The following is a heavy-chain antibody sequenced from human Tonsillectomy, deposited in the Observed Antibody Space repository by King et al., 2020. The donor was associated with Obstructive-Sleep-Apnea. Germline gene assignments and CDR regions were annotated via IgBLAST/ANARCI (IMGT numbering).Heavy chain of an antibody. CDR3: ARIITVTRFDY. CDR2: IYHSGGT. CDR1: GYSISSGYY. J-gene: IGHJ4*02. D-gene: IGHD4-17*01. V-gene: IGHV4-38-2*02. Sequence: VQLVESGPGLVKPSETLSLTCTVSGYSISSGYYWGWIRQPPGKGLEWIGSIYHSGGTYYNPSLKSRVTISVDTSKNQFSLKLSSVTAADTAVYYCARIITVTRFDYWGQGTLVTVSS.